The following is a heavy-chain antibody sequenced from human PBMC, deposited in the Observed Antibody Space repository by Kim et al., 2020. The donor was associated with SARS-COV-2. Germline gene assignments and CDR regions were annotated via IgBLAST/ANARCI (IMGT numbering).Heavy chain of an antibody. J-gene: IGHJ4*02. CDR3: ATGYSRGWIMYYFDH. Sequence: GGSLRLSCAASGFTFRTYYMSWVRQAPGKGLEWVANIKQDGNEKYYVDSVKGRFTISRDNAKNSLYLQMNSLRAEDMAVYYCATGYSRGWIMYYFDHWGQGTLVTVAS. CDR2: IKQDGNEK. CDR1: GFTFRTYY. D-gene: IGHD6-19*01. V-gene: IGHV3-7*03.